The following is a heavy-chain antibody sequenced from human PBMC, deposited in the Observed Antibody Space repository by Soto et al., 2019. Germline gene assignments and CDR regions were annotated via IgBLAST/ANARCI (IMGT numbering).Heavy chain of an antibody. CDR1: WGHIISVGYY. D-gene: IGHD3-3*01. CDR2: IYYSGST. Sequence: TKTVSWGHIISVGYYWSCIQQPPGKGLEWIGYIYYSGSTYYNPSLKSRITISVDTSKNQFSLKLSSVTAADTAAYYCATPGPDDFWSGHNGFGPWAQGTLVTVYS. J-gene: IGHJ5*02. V-gene: IGHV4-30-4*08. CDR3: ATPGPDDFWSGHNGFGP.